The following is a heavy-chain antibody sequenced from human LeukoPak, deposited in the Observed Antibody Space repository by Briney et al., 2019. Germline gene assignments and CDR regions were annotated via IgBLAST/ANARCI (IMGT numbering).Heavy chain of an antibody. CDR1: GFTFSSHS. CDR3: ARGVDIVAYFDY. D-gene: IGHD5-12*01. V-gene: IGHV3-21*01. Sequence: GGSLRLSCAASGFTFSSHSINWVRQAPGKGLEWVSSISSSSSYIYFADSVKGRFTISRDNAKNSLYLQMNSLRAEDTAVYYCARGVDIVAYFDYWGQGTLVTVSS. J-gene: IGHJ4*02. CDR2: ISSSSSYI.